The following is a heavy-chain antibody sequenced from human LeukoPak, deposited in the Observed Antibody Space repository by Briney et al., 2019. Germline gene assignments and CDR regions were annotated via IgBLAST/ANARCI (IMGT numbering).Heavy chain of an antibody. CDR3: CHYKYYFDY. Sequence: SETLSLTCTVSGGSISSSTNYWGWLRQPPGTGLEWIGSIYYSGSTFHNPSLQSRVTISVDTSKNQLSLRLNSVTAADTAVYYCCHYKYYFDYWGQGALVTVSS. CDR2: IYYSGST. D-gene: IGHD4-11*01. CDR1: GGSISSSTNY. V-gene: IGHV4-39*01. J-gene: IGHJ4*02.